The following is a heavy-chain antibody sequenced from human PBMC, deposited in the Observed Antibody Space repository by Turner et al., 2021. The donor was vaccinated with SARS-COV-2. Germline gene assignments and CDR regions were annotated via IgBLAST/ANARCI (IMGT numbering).Heavy chain of an antibody. Sequence: QMPGKGLDWMGIIHPGDSETRYSPSFQGQVTISADKSFNTAYLEWSGLKASDTAMYYCARGSLGYFNAGTYPDYWGQGTLVTVSS. CDR3: ARGSLGYFNAGTYPDY. CDR2: IHPGDSET. J-gene: IGHJ4*02. D-gene: IGHD3-10*01. V-gene: IGHV5-51*01.